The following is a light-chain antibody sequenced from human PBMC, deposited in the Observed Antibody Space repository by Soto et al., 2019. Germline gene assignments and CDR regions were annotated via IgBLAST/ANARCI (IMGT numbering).Light chain of an antibody. Sequence: EIVLTQSPATLSLSPGETATLSCRVSQSVSRYLAWFQQKPGQVPRLLIYDASNRAAGIPARFSGSGSGTDFTLTINTLEPEDFAVYYCQQRTDWPITFGQGTRLEIK. CDR3: QQRTDWPIT. CDR2: DAS. V-gene: IGKV3-11*01. J-gene: IGKJ5*01. CDR1: QSVSRY.